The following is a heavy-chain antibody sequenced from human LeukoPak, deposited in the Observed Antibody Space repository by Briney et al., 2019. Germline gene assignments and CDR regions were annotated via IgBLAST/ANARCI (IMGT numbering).Heavy chain of an antibody. CDR2: FDPEDGET. J-gene: IGHJ4*02. V-gene: IGHV1-24*01. D-gene: IGHD1-26*01. CDR3: ASSGSYGGVTDY. CDR1: GYTLTELS. Sequence: ASVKVSCKVSGYTLTELSMHWVRQAPGKGLEWMGGFDPEDGETIYAQKFQGRVTITADKSTSTAYMELSSLRSEDTAVYYCASSGSYGGVTDYWGQGTLVTVSS.